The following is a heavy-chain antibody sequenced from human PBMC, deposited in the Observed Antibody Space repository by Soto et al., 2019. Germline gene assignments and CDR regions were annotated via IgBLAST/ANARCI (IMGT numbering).Heavy chain of an antibody. CDR2: ISYDGSNK. CDR3: ARDQKAGHCSGGSCHYYYCMDV. CDR1: GFTFSNHS. D-gene: IGHD2-15*01. Sequence: QVQLVESGGGVVQPGTSLRLSCTASGFTFSNHSMHWVRQAPGKGLEWVAVISYDGSNKYYADSGKGRFTISRDNSKNTLYVQMNSLRAEDTAVYYCARDQKAGHCSGGSCHYYYCMDVWGQGTTVTVSS. J-gene: IGHJ6*02. V-gene: IGHV3-30-3*01.